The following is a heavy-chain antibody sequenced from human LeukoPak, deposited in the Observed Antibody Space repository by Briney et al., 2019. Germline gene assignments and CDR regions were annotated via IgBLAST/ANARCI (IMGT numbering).Heavy chain of an antibody. V-gene: IGHV3-48*03. Sequence: GGSLRLSCAASGFTFSSYEMNSVRQAPGKGLEWVSYISSSGSTIYYADSVKGRFTISRDNAKNSLYLQMNSLGAEDTAVYYCAIHLFDPLNYWGQGTLVTVSS. J-gene: IGHJ4*02. CDR1: GFTFSSYE. CDR2: ISSSGSTI. D-gene: IGHD3-9*01. CDR3: AIHLFDPLNY.